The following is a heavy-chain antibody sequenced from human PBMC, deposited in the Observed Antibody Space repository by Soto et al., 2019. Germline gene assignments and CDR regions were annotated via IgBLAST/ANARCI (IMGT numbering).Heavy chain of an antibody. CDR1: GYTFTSYA. CDR3: ARGITLPTPLDY. V-gene: IGHV1-3*01. D-gene: IGHD1-20*01. Sequence: ASLKVACKASGYTFTSYAMHWVRQAPGQRLEWMGWINAGNGNTKYSQKFQGRVTITRDTSASTAYMELSSLRSEDTAVYYCARGITLPTPLDYWGQGTLVTVSS. CDR2: INAGNGNT. J-gene: IGHJ4*02.